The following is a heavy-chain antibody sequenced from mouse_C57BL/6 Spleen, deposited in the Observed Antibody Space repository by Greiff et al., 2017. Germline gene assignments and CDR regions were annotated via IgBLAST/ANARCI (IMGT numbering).Heavy chain of an antibody. CDR3: VTTAGPYYYAMDY. CDR1: GYAFTNYL. D-gene: IGHD1-2*01. Sequence: VQLQQSGAELVRPGTSVKVSCKASGYAFTNYLIEWVKQRPGQGLEWIGVINPGSGGTNYNEKFKGKATLTADKSSSTAYMQLSSLTSEDSAVYLCVTTAGPYYYAMDYWGQGTSVTVSS. V-gene: IGHV1-54*01. CDR2: INPGSGGT. J-gene: IGHJ4*01.